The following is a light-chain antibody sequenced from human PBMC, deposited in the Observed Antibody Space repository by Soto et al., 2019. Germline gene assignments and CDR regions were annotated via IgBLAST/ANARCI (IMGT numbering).Light chain of an antibody. CDR3: QRYNSYFWA. Sequence: SPSTLSASVGDRVTITCRASQSIRSWLAWYQQKPGKAPKLLIYDASSLEGGVPSRFSGSASGTEFTLTISSLQPDDAATYYCQRYNSYFWAFGQGTKVDIK. CDR1: QSIRSW. CDR2: DAS. J-gene: IGKJ1*01. V-gene: IGKV1-5*01.